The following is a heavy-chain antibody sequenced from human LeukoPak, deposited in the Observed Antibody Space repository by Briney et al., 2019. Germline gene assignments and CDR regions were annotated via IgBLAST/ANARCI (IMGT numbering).Heavy chain of an antibody. CDR1: GGSFSGYY. D-gene: IGHD6-19*01. CDR2: INHSGST. Sequence: SETLSLTCAVYGGSFSGYYWSWIRQPPGKGLEWIGEINHSGSTNYSPSLKSRVTISVDTSKNQFSLKLSSVTAADTAVYYCASPSPYSSGWYRYWGQGTLVTVSS. J-gene: IGHJ4*02. CDR3: ASPSPYSSGWYRY. V-gene: IGHV4-34*01.